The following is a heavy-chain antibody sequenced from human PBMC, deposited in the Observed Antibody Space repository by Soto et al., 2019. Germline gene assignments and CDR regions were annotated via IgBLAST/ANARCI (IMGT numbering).Heavy chain of an antibody. CDR1: GYTFTGYY. V-gene: IGHV1-2*04. CDR2: INPNSGGT. CDR3: ARGRAWNDVAFDI. J-gene: IGHJ3*02. Sequence: ASVKVSCKASGYTFTGYYMHWVRQAPGQGLEWMGWINPNSGGTNYAQKFQGWVTMTRDTSISTAYRELSRLRSDDTAVYYCARGRAWNDVAFDIWGQGTLVTVSS. D-gene: IGHD1-1*01.